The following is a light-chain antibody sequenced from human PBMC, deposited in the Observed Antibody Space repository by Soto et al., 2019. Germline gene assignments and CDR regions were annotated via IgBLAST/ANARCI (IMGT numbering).Light chain of an antibody. J-gene: IGKJ4*01. Sequence: IQLTQSPSSLSASVGDRITISCRASQGISSVLAWFQQKPGKAPRLLISGASTLHSGVPSRFSGSGSGTDFTLTITSLQPEDIATYFCQKYDTAPLTFGGGTKVEI. CDR2: GAS. CDR3: QKYDTAPLT. V-gene: IGKV1-27*01. CDR1: QGISSV.